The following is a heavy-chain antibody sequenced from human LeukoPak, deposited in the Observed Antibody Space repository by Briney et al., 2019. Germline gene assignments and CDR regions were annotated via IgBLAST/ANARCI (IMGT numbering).Heavy chain of an antibody. Sequence: SETLSLTCGVSGYSISSGYYWGWIRQPPGKGLEWIGSIYHSGSTSYNASLKSRVTISVDTSKNQFSLKLTSVTAADTAVYYCAREWGSGSYYNWYNFDFWGQGTLVTVPS. V-gene: IGHV4-38-2*02. CDR1: GYSISSGYY. J-gene: IGHJ4*02. CDR3: AREWGSGSYYNWYNFDF. CDR2: IYHSGST. D-gene: IGHD3-10*01.